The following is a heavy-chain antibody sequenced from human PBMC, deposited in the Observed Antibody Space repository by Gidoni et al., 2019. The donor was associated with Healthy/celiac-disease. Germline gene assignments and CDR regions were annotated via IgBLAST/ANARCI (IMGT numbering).Heavy chain of an antibody. V-gene: IGHV3-11*01. Sequence: QVQLVESGGGLVKPGGSLRLSCAASGFHFSDYYMSWIRRAPGKGLEWVSYISSSGSTIYYADSVKGRFTISRDNAKNSLYLQMNSLRAEDTAVYYCARDLGYDSSGYLSSYAGSFDYWGQGTLVTVSS. CDR3: ARDLGYDSSGYLSSYAGSFDY. CDR1: GFHFSDYY. D-gene: IGHD3-22*01. CDR2: ISSSGSTI. J-gene: IGHJ4*02.